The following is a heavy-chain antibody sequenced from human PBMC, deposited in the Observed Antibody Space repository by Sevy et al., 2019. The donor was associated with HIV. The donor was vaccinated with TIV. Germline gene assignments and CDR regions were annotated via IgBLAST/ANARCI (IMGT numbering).Heavy chain of an antibody. CDR3: ARRNDFDI. J-gene: IGHJ3*02. V-gene: IGHV4-59*08. CDR2: VYYTGGT. Sequence: SETLSLTYTVSGGSINSDHWNWIRQPPGKGLEWIGYVYYTGGTNYNPSLQNRVTISVDRTKNQFSLKLTSVTAADTAVYYCARRNDFDIWGQGTMVTVSS. CDR1: GGSINSDH.